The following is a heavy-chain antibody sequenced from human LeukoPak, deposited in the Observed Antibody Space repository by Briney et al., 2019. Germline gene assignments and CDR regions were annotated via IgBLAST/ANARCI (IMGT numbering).Heavy chain of an antibody. CDR2: IYYSGST. CDR1: GGSISSYY. Sequence: SETLSFTCTVSGGSISSYYWSWIRQPPGKGLEWIGYIYYSGSTNYNPSLKSRVTISVDTSKNQFSLKLSSVTAADTAVYYCASSGSGWFYYYYGMDVWGKGTTVTVSS. V-gene: IGHV4-59*01. J-gene: IGHJ6*04. CDR3: ASSGSGWFYYYYGMDV. D-gene: IGHD6-19*01.